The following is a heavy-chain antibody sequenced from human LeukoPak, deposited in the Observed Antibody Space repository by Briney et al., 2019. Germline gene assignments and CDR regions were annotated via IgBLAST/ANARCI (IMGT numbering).Heavy chain of an antibody. CDR2: IWYNGNNK. CDR3: ASTISVLWGVIRFFDY. V-gene: IGHV3-33*01. Sequence: GRSLRLSCAASGFTLTGYGMHWVRQAPGKGLEWVAVIWYNGNNKYYADSVKGRFTVSRDTSKNTLYLQMNSLRGEDTAVYYCASTISVLWGVIRFFDYWGQGTLVTVSS. CDR1: GFTLTGYG. J-gene: IGHJ4*02. D-gene: IGHD3-10*01.